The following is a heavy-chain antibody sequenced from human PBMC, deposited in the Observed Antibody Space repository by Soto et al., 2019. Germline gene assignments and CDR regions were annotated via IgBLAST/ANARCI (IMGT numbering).Heavy chain of an antibody. D-gene: IGHD4-17*01. CDR3: ARLATTVTTFYSSDDAFDI. J-gene: IGHJ3*02. V-gene: IGHV4-31*03. CDR1: GGSISSGGYY. Sequence: SETLSLTCTVSGGSISSGGYYRSWIRQHPGKGLEWIGYIYYSGSTYHNPSLKSRVTISVDTSKNQFSLKLSSVTAADTAVYYCARLATTVTTFYSSDDAFDIWGQGTMVTVSS. CDR2: IYYSGST.